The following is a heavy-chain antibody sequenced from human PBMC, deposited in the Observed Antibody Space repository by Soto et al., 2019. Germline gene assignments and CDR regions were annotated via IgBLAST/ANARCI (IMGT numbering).Heavy chain of an antibody. D-gene: IGHD4-17*01. V-gene: IGHV1-46*01. CDR1: GFTFSKYY. CDR3: ARDLDVTTVTTSFDS. Sequence: QVQLMQSGAEVKKPGASVKVACQTSGFTFSKYYMHWLRQVPGQGLEWVGVINPSGRTTSYAQKFLGSVTVTRDASTATVYLELNSLRSGDTAVYYCARDLDVTTVTTSFDSWGQGTLVTVSS. CDR2: INPSGRTT. J-gene: IGHJ4*02.